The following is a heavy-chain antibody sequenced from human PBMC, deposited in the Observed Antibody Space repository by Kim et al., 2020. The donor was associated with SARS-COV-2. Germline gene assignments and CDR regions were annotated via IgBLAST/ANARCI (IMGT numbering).Heavy chain of an antibody. Sequence: SVKVSCKASGGTFSSYAISWVRQAPGQGLEWMGGIIPIFGTANYAQKFQGRVTITADESTSTAYMELSSLRSEDTAVYYCAREPPHYYDSSGYYRYFDYWGQGTLVTVSS. CDR2: IIPIFGTA. CDR3: AREPPHYYDSSGYYRYFDY. J-gene: IGHJ4*02. CDR1: GGTFSSYA. V-gene: IGHV1-69*13. D-gene: IGHD3-22*01.